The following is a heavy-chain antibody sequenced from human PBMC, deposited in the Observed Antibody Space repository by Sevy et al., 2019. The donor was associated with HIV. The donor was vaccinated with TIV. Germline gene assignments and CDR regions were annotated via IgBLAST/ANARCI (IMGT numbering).Heavy chain of an antibody. Sequence: GGSLRLSCAASGFTFDDYAMHWVRQAPGKGLERVSGISWNSGSIGYADSVKGRFTISRDNAKNSLYLQMNSLRAEDTALYYCAKDLLPEYSSSSTAFDIWGQGTMVTVSS. J-gene: IGHJ3*02. V-gene: IGHV3-9*01. CDR1: GFTFDDYA. CDR3: AKDLLPEYSSSSTAFDI. D-gene: IGHD6-6*01. CDR2: ISWNSGSI.